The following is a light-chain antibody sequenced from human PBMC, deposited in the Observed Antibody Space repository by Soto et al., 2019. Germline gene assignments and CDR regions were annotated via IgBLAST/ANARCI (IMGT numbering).Light chain of an antibody. CDR3: SSYAGSNNFV. V-gene: IGLV2-8*01. Sequence: QSALTQPPSASGSPGQSVTISCSGTSSDVGGYNYVSWHQQHPGKAPKLMIYEVSKRPSGVPDRFSGSKSGNTASLIVSGLQAEDEAGYYCSSYAGSNNFVFGTGTKLTVL. CDR1: SSDVGGYNY. CDR2: EVS. J-gene: IGLJ1*01.